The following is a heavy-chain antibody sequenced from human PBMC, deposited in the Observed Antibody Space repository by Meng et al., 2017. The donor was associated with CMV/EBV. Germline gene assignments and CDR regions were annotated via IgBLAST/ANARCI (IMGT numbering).Heavy chain of an antibody. Sequence: ASVKVSCKASGYTFTGYYMHWVRQAPGQGLEWMGWINPNSGGTNYAQKFQGRVTMTRDTSISTAYMELSRLRSDDTAVYYCAREVVPAAILSLRYYGMDVWGQGTTVTVSS. V-gene: IGHV1-2*02. CDR1: GYTFTGYY. CDR3: AREVVPAAILSLRYYGMDV. J-gene: IGHJ6*02. D-gene: IGHD2-2*01. CDR2: INPNSGGT.